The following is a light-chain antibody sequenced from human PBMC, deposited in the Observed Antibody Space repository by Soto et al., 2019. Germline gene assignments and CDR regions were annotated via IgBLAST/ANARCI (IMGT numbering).Light chain of an antibody. J-gene: IGLJ2*01. CDR3: SSYTGSSTVV. CDR1: SSDIGGYNY. V-gene: IGLV2-14*01. CDR2: DVS. Sequence: QSALTQPASVSGSPRQSITISCTGTSSDIGGYNYVSWYQQHPGKAPKLIIYDVSNRPSGVSNRFSGSKSGNTASLTISGLQAEDEADYYCSSYTGSSTVVFGGGTQLTVL.